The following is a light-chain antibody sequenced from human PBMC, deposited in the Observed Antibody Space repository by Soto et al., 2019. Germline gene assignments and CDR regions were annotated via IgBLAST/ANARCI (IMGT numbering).Light chain of an antibody. J-gene: IGKJ4*01. CDR3: QQYGSSLLT. CDR1: QSVSSSY. CDR2: GAS. V-gene: IGKV3-20*01. Sequence: EIVLTQYPGAVSLSPEERATLSCRVRQSVSSSYLAWYQQKPGQAPRLLIYGASSRATGIPDRFSGSGSGTDFTLTISRLEPEDFAVYYCQQYGSSLLTFGGGTKVDIK.